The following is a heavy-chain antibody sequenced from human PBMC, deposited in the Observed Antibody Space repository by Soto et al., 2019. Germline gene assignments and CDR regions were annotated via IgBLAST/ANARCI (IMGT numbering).Heavy chain of an antibody. J-gene: IGHJ4*02. CDR2: VFHSGNA. V-gene: IGHV4-59*01. CDR1: GGSMRNVY. Sequence: SETLSLTCSVSGGSMRNVYWSWIRQPPGKGLEWIGFVFHSGNAKYNPSLQSRASISIDTSKNQVSLSLESVTAADTAVYFCARAHAPTLPFDFWGQGTLVTVSS. D-gene: IGHD2-2*01. CDR3: ARAHAPTLPFDF.